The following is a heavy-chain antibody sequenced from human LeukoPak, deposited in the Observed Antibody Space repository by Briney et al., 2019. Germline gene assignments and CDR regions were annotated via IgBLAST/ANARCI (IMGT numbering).Heavy chain of an antibody. CDR3: VKGSRYSRPYCLDV. CDR2: VTGSGGDT. V-gene: IGHV3-23*01. J-gene: IGHJ6*02. D-gene: IGHD6-13*01. Sequence: GGSLRLSCAASGFTFSTYAMSWVRQAPGKVLEWVSAVTGSGGDTYHADSVKGRFTISRDNSKNTLYLQMNSLRVEYTAEYCGVKGSRYSRPYCLDVWGQGTLVTVSS. CDR1: GFTFSTYA.